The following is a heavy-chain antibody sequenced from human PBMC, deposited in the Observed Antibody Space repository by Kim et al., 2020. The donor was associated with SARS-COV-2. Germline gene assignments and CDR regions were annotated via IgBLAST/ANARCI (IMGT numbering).Heavy chain of an antibody. D-gene: IGHD3-16*01. V-gene: IGHV3-30*02. CDR3: AQSYTSGTYFFDF. J-gene: IGHJ4*02. CDR1: GFNFGSFG. CDR2: PWYHGRNR. Sequence: GGSLRLSCVASGFNFGSFGMHWVRQAPGQVPEWLTSPWYHGRNRSYRDSVRGRFTISRDNSTATLYLQMDSLSVEDTAVYYCAQSYTSGTYFFDFWGQGTPVTVSS.